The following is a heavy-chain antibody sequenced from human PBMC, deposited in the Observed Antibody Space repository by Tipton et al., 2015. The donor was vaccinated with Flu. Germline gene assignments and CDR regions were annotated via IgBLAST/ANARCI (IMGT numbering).Heavy chain of an antibody. CDR3: ARQDCSSSTCYIDY. CDR2: IYPADADT. D-gene: IGHD2-2*02. V-gene: IGHV5-51*01. J-gene: IGHJ4*02. CDR1: GHSFISYW. Sequence: QSGAEVKKPRESLKISCKASGHSFISYWVAWVRQMPGKGLEWMGNIYPADADTTYSPSFQGRVTISADKSSSTAYLQWSSLKASDTAMYYCARQDCSSSTCYIDYWGQGTLVTVSS.